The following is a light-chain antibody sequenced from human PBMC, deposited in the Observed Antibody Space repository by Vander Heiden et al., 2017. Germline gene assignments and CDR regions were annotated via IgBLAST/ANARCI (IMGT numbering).Light chain of an antibody. CDR1: SSDIGSYYL. CDR3: YSYAGSPSYVV. CDR2: EGS. Sequence: QSALTQPASVSGSPGQSITISCTGTSSDIGSYYLVSWYQLHPGKAPKLMIYEGSERPSGVSNRFFGSKSGNTASLTISGLQAEDEADYYCYSYAGSPSYVVFGGGTKLTVL. J-gene: IGLJ2*01. V-gene: IGLV2-23*01.